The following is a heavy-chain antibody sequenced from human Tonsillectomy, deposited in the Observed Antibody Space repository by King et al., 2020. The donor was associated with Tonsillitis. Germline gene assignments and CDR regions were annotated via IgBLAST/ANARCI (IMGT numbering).Heavy chain of an antibody. D-gene: IGHD4-17*01. Sequence: VQLQESGPGLVKPSETLSLTCTVSVGSISSYYWSWIRQPPGKGLEWIGYIYYRGSTNYNPSLKSRVTISVDTSKNQFSLKLSSVTAADTAVYYCARGLYGDYVYYFDNWGQGTLVTVSS. V-gene: IGHV4-59*01. CDR2: IYYRGST. CDR1: VGSISSYY. CDR3: ARGLYGDYVYYFDN. J-gene: IGHJ4*02.